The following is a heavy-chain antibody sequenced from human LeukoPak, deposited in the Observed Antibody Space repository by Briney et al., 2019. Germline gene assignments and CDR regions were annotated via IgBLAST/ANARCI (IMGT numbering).Heavy chain of an antibody. CDR2: IKQDGSDK. CDR3: ARDYD. J-gene: IGHJ4*02. V-gene: IGHV3-7*01. CDR1: GFTFSSNW. D-gene: IGHD4-17*01. Sequence: GGSLRLSCVASGFTFSSNWMSWVRQAPGKGLEWVANIKQDGSDKYYVDSVKGRFTISRDNAKNPLYLQMNSLRVEDTAVYYCARDYDWGQGTLVTVSS.